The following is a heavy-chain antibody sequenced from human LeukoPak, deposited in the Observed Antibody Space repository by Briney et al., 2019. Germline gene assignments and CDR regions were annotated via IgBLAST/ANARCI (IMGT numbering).Heavy chain of an antibody. J-gene: IGHJ4*02. CDR3: TWELVRQDY. D-gene: IGHD1-26*01. Sequence: PGRSLRLSCTASGFTFGDYGMSWFRQAPGKGLEWVGFIRNKAYGGTTEYAASVKGRFTISRDDSKTIAYLQMNSVKADDTAVYYCTWELVRQDYWGQGTLVTVSS. CDR2: IRNKAYGGTT. CDR1: GFTFGDYG. V-gene: IGHV3-49*03.